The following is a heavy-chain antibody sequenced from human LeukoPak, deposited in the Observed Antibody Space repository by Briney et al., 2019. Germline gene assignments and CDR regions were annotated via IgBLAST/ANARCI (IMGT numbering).Heavy chain of an antibody. J-gene: IGHJ6*04. CDR1: GFTFSSYA. CDR2: ISGSGDTT. V-gene: IGHV3-23*01. Sequence: HPGGSLRLSCAASGFTFSSYAMSWVRQAPGKGLEWVAVISGSGDTTNYADSVRGRFTISRDNSKNTLYLQMNSLRAEDTAVFYCAKNNLGIVLVPTALDVWGKGTTVTVSS. D-gene: IGHD2-2*01. CDR3: AKNNLGIVLVPTALDV.